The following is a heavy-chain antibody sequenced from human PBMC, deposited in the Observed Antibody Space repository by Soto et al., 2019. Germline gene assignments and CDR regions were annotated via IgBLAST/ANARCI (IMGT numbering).Heavy chain of an antibody. J-gene: IGHJ6*02. Sequence: PGGSLRLSCAASGFTFSSFALNWVRQAPGKGLEWVSIISGSADSTFYADSVKGRFIISRDNSKNMLYLQINSLRAEDTAVYYCAKTRGAMIYAISVYGMDVWGQGTTVTVSS. CDR1: GFTFSSFA. D-gene: IGHD2-8*01. CDR2: ISGSADST. V-gene: IGHV3-23*01. CDR3: AKTRGAMIYAISVYGMDV.